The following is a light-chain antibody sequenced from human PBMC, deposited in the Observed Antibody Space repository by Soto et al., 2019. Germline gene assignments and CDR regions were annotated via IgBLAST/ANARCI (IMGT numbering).Light chain of an antibody. CDR3: QQYGSSPAT. J-gene: IGKJ2*01. Sequence: EIVLTQSPGTLSLSPGERATLSCRASQSVTSNYLAWYQQKPGQAPGPLIYGASSRATGIPGRCSGSGSGKDFTLTISRLEPEDFALYYCQQYGSSPATFGQGTKLEIK. CDR1: QSVTSNY. CDR2: GAS. V-gene: IGKV3-20*01.